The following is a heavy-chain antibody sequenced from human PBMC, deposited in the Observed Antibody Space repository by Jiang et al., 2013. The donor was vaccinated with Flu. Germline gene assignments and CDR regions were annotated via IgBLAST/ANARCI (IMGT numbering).Heavy chain of an antibody. D-gene: IGHD6-13*01. J-gene: IGHJ6*02. V-gene: IGHV3-23*01. CDR2: ISGSGGST. CDR1: GFTFSSYA. CDR3: AKEAYSSSWSIYYYYGMDV. Sequence: RLSCAASGFTFSSYAMSWVRQAPGKGLEWVSAISGSGGSTYYADSVKGRFTISRDNSKNTLYLQMNSLRAEDTAVYYCAKEAYSSSWSIYYYYGMDVWGQGTTVTVSS.